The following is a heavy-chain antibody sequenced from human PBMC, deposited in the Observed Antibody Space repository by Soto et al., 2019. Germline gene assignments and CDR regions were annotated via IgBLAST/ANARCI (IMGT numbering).Heavy chain of an antibody. J-gene: IGHJ4*02. D-gene: IGHD3-22*01. CDR2: ISWNSGSI. CDR3: ATHYYDSSGYYHDY. V-gene: IGHV3-9*01. Sequence: GGSLRLSCAASGFTFDDYAMHWVRQAPGKGLEWVSGISWNSGSIGYADSVKGRFTISRDNAKNSLYLQMNSLRAEDTALYYCATHYYDSSGYYHDYWGQGTLVTVSS. CDR1: GFTFDDYA.